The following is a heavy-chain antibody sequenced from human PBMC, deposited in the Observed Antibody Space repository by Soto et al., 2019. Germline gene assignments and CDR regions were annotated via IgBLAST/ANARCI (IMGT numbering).Heavy chain of an antibody. CDR3: ARHVRWLRLWWFDP. J-gene: IGHJ5*02. CDR2: IYSSGST. CDR1: GGSISGYY. V-gene: IGHV4-59*08. D-gene: IGHD5-12*01. Sequence: PSETLSLTCTVSGGSISGYYWSWIRQPPGRGLEWIGYIYSSGSTNYNPSLKSRVTISVDTSKNQFSLKLNSVTAADTAVYYCARHVRWLRLWWFDPWGQGTLVTVSS.